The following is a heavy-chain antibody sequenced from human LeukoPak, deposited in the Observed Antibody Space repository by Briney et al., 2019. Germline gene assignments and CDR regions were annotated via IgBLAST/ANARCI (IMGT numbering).Heavy chain of an antibody. Sequence: GGSLRLSCAASGFTFRDYYMSWIRRAPGKGLEWVSYISSSGSTIYYADSVKGRFTISRDNAKNSLYLQMNSLRAEDTAVYYCARDLRLADYYDSDAFDIWGQGTMVTVSS. CDR2: ISSSGSTI. D-gene: IGHD3-22*01. J-gene: IGHJ3*02. CDR1: GFTFRDYY. V-gene: IGHV3-11*01. CDR3: ARDLRLADYYDSDAFDI.